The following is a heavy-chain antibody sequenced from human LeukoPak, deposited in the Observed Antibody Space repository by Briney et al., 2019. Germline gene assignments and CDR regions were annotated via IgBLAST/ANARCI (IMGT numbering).Heavy chain of an antibody. D-gene: IGHD6-19*01. CDR3: ARDRAIAVAGFDY. CDR2: INPNSGGT. V-gene: IGHV1-2*02. J-gene: IGHJ4*02. CDR1: GYTFTGYY. Sequence: VASVKVSCKASGYTFTGYYMHWVRQAPGQGLEWMGWINPNSGGTNYAQKFQGRVTMTRDTSISTVYMELSRLRSDDTAVYYCARDRAIAVAGFDYWGQGTLVTVSS.